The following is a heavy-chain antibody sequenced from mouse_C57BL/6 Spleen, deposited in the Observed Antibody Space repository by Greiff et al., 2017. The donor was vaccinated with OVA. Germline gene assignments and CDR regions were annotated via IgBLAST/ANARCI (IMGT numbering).Heavy chain of an antibody. J-gene: IGHJ2*01. CDR3: ARGYDGYNYFDY. CDR2: ISDGGSYT. CDR1: GFTFSSYA. D-gene: IGHD2-3*01. Sequence: EVKLVESGGGLVKPGGSLKLSCAASGFTFSSYAMSWVRQTPEKRLEWVATISDGGSYTYYPDNVKGRFTISRDNAKNNLYLQMSHLKSEDTAMYYCARGYDGYNYFDYWGQGTTLTVSS. V-gene: IGHV5-4*03.